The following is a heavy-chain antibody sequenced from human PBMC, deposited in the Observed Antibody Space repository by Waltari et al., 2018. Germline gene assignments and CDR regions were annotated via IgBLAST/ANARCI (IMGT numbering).Heavy chain of an antibody. J-gene: IGHJ3*02. CDR2: IYHSGST. CDR1: GYSISSGYY. CDR3: ARLGNMITFRGVIVPSSDAFDI. D-gene: IGHD3-16*02. Sequence: QVQLQESGPGLVEPSETLSLTCTVFGYSISSGYYWGWIRQPPGKGLEWVGSIYHSGSTAYNPSLKSRVTISGDTSKNHFSLRLTSVTAADTAIYYCARLGNMITFRGVIVPSSDAFDIWGQGTMVTVSA. V-gene: IGHV4-38-2*02.